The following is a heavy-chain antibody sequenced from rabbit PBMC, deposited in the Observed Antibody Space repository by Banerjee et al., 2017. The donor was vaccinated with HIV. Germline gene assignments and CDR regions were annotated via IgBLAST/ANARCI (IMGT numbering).Heavy chain of an antibody. CDR1: GFSFSSSYY. CDR3: ARGGYYYPYYFNV. CDR2: IYGGDGST. Sequence: QSLEESGGDLVKPGASLTLTCTASGFSFSSSYYMCWVRQAPGKGLEWIACIYGGDGSTYYASWVNGLFTLSKPASTTVTLQMTSLTAADTATYFCARGGYYYPYYFNVWGPGTLVTVS. D-gene: IGHD1-1*01. V-gene: IGHV1S40*01. J-gene: IGHJ4*01.